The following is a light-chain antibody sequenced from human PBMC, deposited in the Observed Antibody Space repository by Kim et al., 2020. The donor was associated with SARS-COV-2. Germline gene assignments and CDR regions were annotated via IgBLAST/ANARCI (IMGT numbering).Light chain of an antibody. CDR3: QSYDTSLSGSWV. CDR1: STNIGTYD. Sequence: QSALTQPPSVSGAPGQRVTISCTGSSTNIGTYDVHWYQHLPGTAPKLLIYGDINRPSGVPDRFSGSKSGTSASLAITGLQAEDEADYYCQSYDTSLSGSWVFGGGTQLTVL. V-gene: IGLV1-40*01. CDR2: GDI. J-gene: IGLJ3*02.